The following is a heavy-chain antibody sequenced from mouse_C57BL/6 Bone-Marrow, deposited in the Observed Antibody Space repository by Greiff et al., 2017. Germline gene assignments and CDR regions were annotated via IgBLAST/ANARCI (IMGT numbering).Heavy chain of an antibody. D-gene: IGHD1-1*01. CDR1: GYAFSSSW. CDR2: IYPGDGDT. V-gene: IGHV1-82*01. J-gene: IGHJ3*01. CDR3: AREDFNYYGSSPAWFAY. Sequence: VQLQQSGPELVKPGASVKISCKASGYAFSSSWMNWVKQRPGKGLEWIGRIYPGDGDTNYNQKFKGKSTLTVDKSSSTAYMQLSSLTSEDSAVYYCAREDFNYYGSSPAWFAYWGQGTLVTVSA.